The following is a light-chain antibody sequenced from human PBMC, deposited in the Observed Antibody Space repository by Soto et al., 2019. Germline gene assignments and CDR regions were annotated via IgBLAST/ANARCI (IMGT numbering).Light chain of an antibody. CDR3: SSYTSSSTLVV. CDR1: SSDIGAYNY. CDR2: EVS. Sequence: QSVLTQPPSASGSPGQSVTISCTGTSSDIGAYNYVSWYQQHPGKAPKLMIYEVSKRPSGVPDRFSGSKSGKTASLTVSGLQTEDEADYYCSSYTSSSTLVVFGGGTKLTVL. V-gene: IGLV2-8*01. J-gene: IGLJ2*01.